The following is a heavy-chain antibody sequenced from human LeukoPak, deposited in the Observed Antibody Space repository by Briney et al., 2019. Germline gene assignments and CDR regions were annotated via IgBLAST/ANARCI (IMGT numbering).Heavy chain of an antibody. Sequence: GASVKVSCKASGYTFISYYIHWVRQAPGQGLEWMGIISPSAGSTNYAQKFQGRVTMTEDTSTDTAYMELSSLRSEDTAVYYCATDRLSSGWYPKFDYWGQGTLVTVSS. CDR1: GYTFISYY. D-gene: IGHD6-19*01. CDR2: ISPSAGST. V-gene: IGHV1-46*01. J-gene: IGHJ4*02. CDR3: ATDRLSSGWYPKFDY.